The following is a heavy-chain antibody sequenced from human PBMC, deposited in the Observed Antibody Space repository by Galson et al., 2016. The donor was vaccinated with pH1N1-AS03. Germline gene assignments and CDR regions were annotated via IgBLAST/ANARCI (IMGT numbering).Heavy chain of an antibody. CDR2: INSKNGDT. Sequence: VKVSCKASGYPFIGYYMHWVRQAPGQGLEWLGRINSKNGDTDYAPKFRDRLTMTRDTSITTAYLELRSLTSGDTALYYCATPQSLKVGATSAFDLWGRGTLVTVTS. CDR3: ATPQSLKVGATSAFDL. V-gene: IGHV1-2*06. J-gene: IGHJ2*01. D-gene: IGHD1-26*01. CDR1: GYPFIGYY.